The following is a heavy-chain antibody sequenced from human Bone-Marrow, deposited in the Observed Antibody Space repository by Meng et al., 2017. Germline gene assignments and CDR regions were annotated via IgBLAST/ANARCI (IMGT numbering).Heavy chain of an antibody. Sequence: QGLLVKTGGEVKKPGASVNVSCKASGYTFTSYGISWVRQAPGQGLEWMGWISAYKGNTNYVQKFQGRVTMTTDTSTSTAYMELRSLRSDDTAVYYCARASTVVTRSSFDPWGQGTLVTVSS. D-gene: IGHD4-23*01. J-gene: IGHJ5*02. CDR3: ARASTVVTRSSFDP. CDR2: ISAYKGNT. V-gene: IGHV1-18*01. CDR1: GYTFTSYG.